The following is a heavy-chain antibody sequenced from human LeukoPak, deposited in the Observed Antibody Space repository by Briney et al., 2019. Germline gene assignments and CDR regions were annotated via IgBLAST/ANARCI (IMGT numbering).Heavy chain of an antibody. CDR3: ARAGRDFWSGQGDAFDI. D-gene: IGHD3-3*01. CDR1: GGSISSSSYY. J-gene: IGHJ3*02. CDR2: IYTSGST. Sequence: SETLSLTCTVSGGSISSSSYYWSWIRQPAGKGLEWIGRIYTSGSTNYNPSLKSRVTMSVDTSKNQFSLKLSSVTAADTAVYYCARAGRDFWSGQGDAFDIWGQGTMVTVSS. V-gene: IGHV4-61*02.